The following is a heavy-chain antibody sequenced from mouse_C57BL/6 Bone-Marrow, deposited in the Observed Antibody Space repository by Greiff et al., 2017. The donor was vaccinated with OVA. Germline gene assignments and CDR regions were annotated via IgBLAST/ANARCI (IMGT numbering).Heavy chain of an antibody. D-gene: IGHD1-1*01. V-gene: IGHV1-55*01. CDR2: IYPGSGST. CDR3: ARNGNYGSSFYWYFDV. Sequence: QVQLQQPGAELVKPGASVKMSCKASGYTFTSYWITWVKQRPGQGLEWIGDIYPGSGSTNYNEKFKSKATLTVDTSSSTSYMQLSSLTSEASAVYYCARNGNYGSSFYWYFDVWGTGTTVTVSS. CDR1: GYTFTSYW. J-gene: IGHJ1*03.